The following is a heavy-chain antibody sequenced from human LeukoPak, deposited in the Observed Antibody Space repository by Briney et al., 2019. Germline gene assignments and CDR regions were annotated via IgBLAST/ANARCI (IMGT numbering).Heavy chain of an antibody. V-gene: IGHV3-33*06. D-gene: IGHD4-17*01. CDR2: IWYDGSNK. J-gene: IGHJ4*02. CDR3: AKPGYGDYFDY. Sequence: GGSLRLSCAASGFTFSSYGMHWVRQAPGKGLEWVAAIWYDGSNKYYADSVKGRFTISRDNSKNTLYLQMNSLRAEDTAVYYCAKPGYGDYFDYWGQGTLVTVSS. CDR1: GFTFSSYG.